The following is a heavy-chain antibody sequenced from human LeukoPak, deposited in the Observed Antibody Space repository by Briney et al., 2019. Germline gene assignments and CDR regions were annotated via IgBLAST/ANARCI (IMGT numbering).Heavy chain of an antibody. J-gene: IGHJ4*02. V-gene: IGHV2-5*02. CDR2: IYWDDDK. CDR3: AHRLVGIVVVGFDH. CDR1: GFSLSTSGVG. Sequence: SGPTLVKPTQTLTLTCTFSGFSLSTSGVGVGWIRQPPGKALEWLALIYWDDDKRYSPSLKSRLTITKDTSKNQVVLTMTNMDPVDTATYYCAHRLVGIVVVGFDHWGQGTLVTVSS. D-gene: IGHD3-22*01.